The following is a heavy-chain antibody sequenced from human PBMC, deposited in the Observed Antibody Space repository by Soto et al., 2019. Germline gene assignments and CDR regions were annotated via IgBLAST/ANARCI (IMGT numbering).Heavy chain of an antibody. CDR1: GGSISKFY. Sequence: SATLSLPCSLSGGSISKFYWRWIRKTAGKGLERLGRVYATGTTDFNPSLRSRVAMSVDISRKTFSLRLTSVTATDTGMYYCVRDASKTRWGWLDSWGQGKLVTVSS. CDR2: VYATGTT. D-gene: IGHD3-16*01. J-gene: IGHJ5*01. CDR3: VRDASKTRWGWLDS. V-gene: IGHV4-4*07.